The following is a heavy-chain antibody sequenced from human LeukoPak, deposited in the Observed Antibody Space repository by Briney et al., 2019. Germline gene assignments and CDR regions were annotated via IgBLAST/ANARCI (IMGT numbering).Heavy chain of an antibody. CDR3: ARRYDFWSGYGYYYYMDV. V-gene: IGHV3-74*01. J-gene: IGHJ6*03. CDR2: INSDGSST. D-gene: IGHD3-3*01. CDR1: GFTFSSYW. Sequence: GGSLRLSCAASGFTFSSYWMHWVRQAPGKGLVWVSRINSDGSSTSYADSVKGRLTISRDNAKNTLYLQMNSLRAEDTAVYYCARRYDFWSGYGYYYYMDVWGKGTTVTVSS.